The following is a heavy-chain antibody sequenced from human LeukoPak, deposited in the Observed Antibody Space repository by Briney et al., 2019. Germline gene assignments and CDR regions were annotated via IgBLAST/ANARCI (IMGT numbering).Heavy chain of an antibody. CDR3: GRGGIQVDY. V-gene: IGHV4-4*07. J-gene: IGHJ4*02. D-gene: IGHD5-18*01. CDR2: IYTSWST. CDR1: VGSLSSYY. Sequence: SETLSLTCTLSVGSLSSYYWSWIRQPPGKGLEWIGRIYTSWSTNYNPSLKSRVTMSVDTSKTQFSRKLSAVTAADTAVYYCGRGGIQVDYWGQGTLVTVSS.